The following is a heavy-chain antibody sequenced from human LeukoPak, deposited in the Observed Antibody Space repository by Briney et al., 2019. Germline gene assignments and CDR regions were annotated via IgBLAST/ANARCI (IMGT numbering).Heavy chain of an antibody. Sequence: GRSLRPSCPASGFTFSSYGMDCVRQAPGKGLEWVAVISYDGSNKYFADSVKGRFTISRDNSKNTLYLQMNSLRAEDTAVYYCAKWHYDILTGSGPLHYWWQGTLVTVSS. J-gene: IGHJ4*02. V-gene: IGHV3-30*18. CDR2: ISYDGSNK. CDR3: AKWHYDILTGSGPLHY. CDR1: GFTFSSYG. D-gene: IGHD3-9*01.